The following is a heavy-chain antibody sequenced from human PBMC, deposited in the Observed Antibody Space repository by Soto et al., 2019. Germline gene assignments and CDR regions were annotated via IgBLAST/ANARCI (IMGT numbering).Heavy chain of an antibody. V-gene: IGHV3-23*01. CDR3: AKVYDYVWGSYTLFDY. D-gene: IGHD3-16*01. CDR2: ISGSGGST. J-gene: IGHJ4*02. Sequence: PVGSLRLSCAASGFTFSSYAMSWVRQAPGKGLEWVSAISGSGGSTYYADSVKGRFTISRDNSKNTLYLQMNSLRAEDTAVYYCAKVYDYVWGSYTLFDYCGQRTLVTVSS. CDR1: GFTFSSYA.